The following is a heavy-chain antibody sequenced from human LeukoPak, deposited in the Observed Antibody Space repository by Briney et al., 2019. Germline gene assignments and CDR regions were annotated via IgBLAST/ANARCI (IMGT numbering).Heavy chain of an antibody. CDR2: ITNNGANT. D-gene: IGHD1-26*01. V-gene: IGHV3-23*01. CDR1: GYTFTTYG. J-gene: IGHJ4*02. Sequence: GGSLRLSCVASGYTFTTYGMSWVRQAPGKGLEWVSGITNNGANTYYADSVKGRFTISRDNSKNTLYLQMNSLRVEDTAVYYCAKIAETSGSYGQGYDYWGQGTLVTVSS. CDR3: AKIAETSGSYGQGYDY.